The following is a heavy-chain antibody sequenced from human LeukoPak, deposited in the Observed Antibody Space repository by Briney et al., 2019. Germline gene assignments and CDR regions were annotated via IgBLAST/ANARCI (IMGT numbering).Heavy chain of an antibody. J-gene: IGHJ4*02. D-gene: IGHD2-15*01. V-gene: IGHV3-21*06. CDR2: MSSGSRYI. Sequence: GGSLRLSCTASGFSFSTYAMTWVRQAPGKGLEWISSMSSGSRYIYYADSVRGRFTISRDNTKNSLYLLMNNLRAEDTAIYYCARDRPTGASRVFVVQWGQGTPVTVVS. CDR1: GFSFSTYA. CDR3: ARDRPTGASRVFVVQ.